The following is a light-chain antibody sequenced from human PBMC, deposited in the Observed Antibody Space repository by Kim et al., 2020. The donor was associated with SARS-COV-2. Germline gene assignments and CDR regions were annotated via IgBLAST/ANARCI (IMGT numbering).Light chain of an antibody. CDR3: PQYGNAPPFP. CDR1: QSVSSNY. V-gene: IGKV3-20*01. CDR2: GAS. J-gene: IGKJ2*01. Sequence: EIVLTQSPGTLSLSPGERATLSCRASQSVSSNYLAWYQRKPGQAPRLLIYGASSRATGIPDRFSGSGSGTDFTLTISRLEPEDFAVYYCPQYGNAPPFPFGQETKLEIK.